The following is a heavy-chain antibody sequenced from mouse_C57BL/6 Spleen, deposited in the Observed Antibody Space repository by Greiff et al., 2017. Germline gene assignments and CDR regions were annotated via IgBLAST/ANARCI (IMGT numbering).Heavy chain of an antibody. D-gene: IGHD4-1*01. CDR2: IYPGGGYT. V-gene: IGHV1-63*01. Sequence: LVESGAELVRPGTSVKMSCKASGYTFTNYWIGWAKQRPGHGLEWIGDIYPGGGYTNYNEKFKGKATLTADKSSSTAYMQFSSLTSEDSAIYYCARGGNWAFDYWGQGTTLTVSS. CDR1: GYTFTNYW. J-gene: IGHJ2*01. CDR3: ARGGNWAFDY.